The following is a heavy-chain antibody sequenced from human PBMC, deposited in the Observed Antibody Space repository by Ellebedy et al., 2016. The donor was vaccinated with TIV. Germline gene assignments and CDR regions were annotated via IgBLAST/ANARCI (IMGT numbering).Heavy chain of an antibody. V-gene: IGHV3-53*01. CDR2: IYSGGST. CDR3: ARLLFQWPVYGNSYYSGMDV. D-gene: IGHD2/OR15-2a*01. Sequence: PGGSLRLSCAASGLIVSSDYMSWVRQAPGKGLEWVSVIYSGGSTYYADSVRGRFTISRDNSKNTLDLQMSSLRVEDTAVYYCARLLFQWPVYGNSYYSGMDVWGQGTTVTVSS. J-gene: IGHJ6*02. CDR1: GLIVSSDY.